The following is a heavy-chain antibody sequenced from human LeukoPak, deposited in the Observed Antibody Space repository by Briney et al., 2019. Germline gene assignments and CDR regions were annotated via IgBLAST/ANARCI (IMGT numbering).Heavy chain of an antibody. D-gene: IGHD1-14*01. V-gene: IGHV3-33*01. CDR1: GFTFGGYG. CDR3: TRYNNDHFDY. Sequence: GGSPRLSCAGSGFTFGGYGMHWFRQTPGKGLEWVAVIAYDGSRAFYADSVKGRFTISRDNSKNTMSVQMDDLRAEDTAVCYCTRYNNDHFDYWGQGTLVTVSS. CDR2: IAYDGSRA. J-gene: IGHJ4*02.